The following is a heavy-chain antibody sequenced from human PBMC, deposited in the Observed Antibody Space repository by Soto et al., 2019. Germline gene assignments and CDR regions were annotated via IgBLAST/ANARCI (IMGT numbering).Heavy chain of an antibody. Sequence: EVQLLESGGGLVQPGGSLRLSCAASGFTFSSYAMSWVRQAPGKGLEWVSAISGSGGSTYYADSVKGRFTISRDNSKNALYLQMHSLSAEDTAVYYCAKGPHYYGSGSQYGMDVWGQGTTVTVSS. V-gene: IGHV3-23*01. D-gene: IGHD3-10*01. CDR3: AKGPHYYGSGSQYGMDV. J-gene: IGHJ6*02. CDR2: ISGSGGST. CDR1: GFTFSSYA.